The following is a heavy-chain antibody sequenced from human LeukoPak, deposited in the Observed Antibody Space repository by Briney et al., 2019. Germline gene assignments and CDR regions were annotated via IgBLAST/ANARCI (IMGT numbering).Heavy chain of an antibody. CDR1: GGSISSGAYY. V-gene: IGHV4-31*03. Sequence: SETLSLTCTVSGGSISSGAYYWSWVRQLPEKGLDWIGYIGYTGDTYYNPSLRSRATISKDTSKTQFSLRLTSVTAADTAFYYCAREEYSSDWYGHDSWGQGTLVTVSS. CDR3: AREEYSSDWYGHDS. D-gene: IGHD6-13*01. J-gene: IGHJ4*02. CDR2: IGYTGDT.